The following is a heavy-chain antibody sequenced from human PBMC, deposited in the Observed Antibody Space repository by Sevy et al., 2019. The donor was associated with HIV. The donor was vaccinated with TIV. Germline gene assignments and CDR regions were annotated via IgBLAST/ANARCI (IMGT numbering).Heavy chain of an antibody. CDR3: FRGGGGY. CDR1: GFTFSGYC. V-gene: IGHV3-7*01. D-gene: IGHD3-10*01. CDR2: ITRDGSGK. J-gene: IGHJ4*01. Sequence: GGSLRLSCAASGFTFSGYCMTWVRQAPGKGLEWVASITRDGSGKYYVDSVKGRFIISRHNVKKSLFLQMKSLRVEDTAVYDCFRGGGGYWGQETLVTVSS.